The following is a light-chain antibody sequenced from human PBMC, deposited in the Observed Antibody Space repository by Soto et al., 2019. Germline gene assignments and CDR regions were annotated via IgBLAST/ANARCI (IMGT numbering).Light chain of an antibody. J-gene: IGLJ2*01. V-gene: IGLV4-69*01. Sequence: QPVLTQSPSASASLGASVKLTCSLSGGHSSYAIAWHQQRPEKAPRYLMKLNSDGSHSRGDGIPDRFSGSSSGAERYLTISSLQSEDEADYYCQTWATGIQVFGGGTKLTVL. CDR1: GGHSSYA. CDR3: QTWATGIQV. CDR2: LNSDGSH.